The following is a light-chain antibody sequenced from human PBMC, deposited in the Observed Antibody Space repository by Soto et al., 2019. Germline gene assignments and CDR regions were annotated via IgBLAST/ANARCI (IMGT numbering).Light chain of an antibody. CDR3: QQSFTKPYT. J-gene: IGKJ3*01. CDR1: QSIRIA. CDR2: GTS. V-gene: IGKV1-39*01. Sequence: DIQMTQSPPSLSASVGDTVTITCRASQSIRIALNWYQQKPGKAPNLLIYGTSYLRSGVPSRFSGSASGTDCTLTISGLQPEDFATYYCQQSFTKPYTFGHGTRVDF.